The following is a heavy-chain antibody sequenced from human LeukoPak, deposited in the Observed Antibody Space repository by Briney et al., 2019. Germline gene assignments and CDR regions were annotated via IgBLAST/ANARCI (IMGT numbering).Heavy chain of an antibody. J-gene: IGHJ4*02. Sequence: PGGSLRLSCAASGFTFSNYAMSWVRQAPGKGLEWVSTISGSGGSTYYADSVKGQFTISRDNSKNTLYLQMNSLKPEDTAVYYCTTAVQYYYDSSGYYEVDYWGQGTLVTVSS. CDR2: ISGSGGST. V-gene: IGHV3-23*01. CDR3: TTAVQYYYDSSGYYEVDY. D-gene: IGHD3-22*01. CDR1: GFTFSNYA.